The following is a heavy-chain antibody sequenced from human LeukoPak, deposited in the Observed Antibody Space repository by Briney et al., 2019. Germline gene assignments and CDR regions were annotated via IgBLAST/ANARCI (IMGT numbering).Heavy chain of an antibody. J-gene: IGHJ4*02. Sequence: PSETLSLTCTVSGGSISSYYWSWIRQPPGKGLEWIGYIYYSGSTNYNPSLKSRVTISVDTSKNQFSLKLSSVTAADTAVYYCARDYCSGGSCYRDYWGQGTLVTVSS. CDR3: ARDYCSGGSCYRDY. D-gene: IGHD2-15*01. V-gene: IGHV4-59*01. CDR2: IYYSGST. CDR1: GGSISSYY.